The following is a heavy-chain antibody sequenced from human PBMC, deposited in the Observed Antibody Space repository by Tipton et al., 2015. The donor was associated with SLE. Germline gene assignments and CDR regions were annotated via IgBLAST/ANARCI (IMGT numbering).Heavy chain of an antibody. CDR1: GGSISSYY. J-gene: IGHJ6*02. V-gene: IGHV4-59*01. CDR3: ARGAYFYYDMDV. CDR2: IYYSGST. D-gene: IGHD3-16*01. Sequence: TLSLTCTVPGGSISSYYWSWIRQPPGKGLEWIGYIYYSGSTNYNPSLKSRVTISVDASKNQFSLNLSSVTAADTAVYYCARGAYFYYDMDVWGQGTTVIVSS.